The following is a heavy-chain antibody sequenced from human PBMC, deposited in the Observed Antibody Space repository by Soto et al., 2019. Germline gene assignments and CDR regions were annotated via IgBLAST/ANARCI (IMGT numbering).Heavy chain of an antibody. V-gene: IGHV4-39*01. Sequence: SETLSLTCTVSGDSLSTSTYYWGGIRQPPGKGREWIGSIYYSGSTYYNPSLKSRVTISADMSNTQFSLKLTSVTAADTAVYYCARHFGLGYCASTSCSDFDSWGQGSMVTVSS. CDR3: ARHFGLGYCASTSCSDFDS. CDR1: GDSLSTSTYY. D-gene: IGHD2-2*01. CDR2: IYYSGST. J-gene: IGHJ4*02.